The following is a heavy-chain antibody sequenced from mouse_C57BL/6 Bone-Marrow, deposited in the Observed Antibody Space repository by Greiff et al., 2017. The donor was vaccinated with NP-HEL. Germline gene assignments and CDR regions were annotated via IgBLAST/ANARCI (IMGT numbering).Heavy chain of an antibody. Sequence: VQLQQSGAELARPGASVKLSCKASGYTFTSYGISWVKQRTGQGLEWTGEIYPRSGNTYYNEKFKGKATLTADKSSSTAYMELRSLTSEDSAVYFCASPGIYYGNYDYWGQGTTLTVSS. V-gene: IGHV1-81*01. CDR3: ASPGIYYGNYDY. D-gene: IGHD2-1*01. J-gene: IGHJ2*01. CDR1: GYTFTSYG. CDR2: IYPRSGNT.